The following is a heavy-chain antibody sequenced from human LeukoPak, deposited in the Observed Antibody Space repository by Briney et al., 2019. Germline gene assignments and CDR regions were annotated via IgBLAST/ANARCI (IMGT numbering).Heavy chain of an antibody. V-gene: IGHV3-33*06. CDR1: GFTFRSYG. CDR3: AKDIGTMVRGVPHDY. D-gene: IGHD3-10*01. CDR2: LWYDGSNR. Sequence: GGSLRLSCAASGFTFRSYGMHWVRQAPGKGLEWVAVLWYDGSNRYYADSVKGRFTISRDNSKNTLYLQMNSLRAEDTAVYYCAKDIGTMVRGVPHDYWGQGTLVTVSS. J-gene: IGHJ4*02.